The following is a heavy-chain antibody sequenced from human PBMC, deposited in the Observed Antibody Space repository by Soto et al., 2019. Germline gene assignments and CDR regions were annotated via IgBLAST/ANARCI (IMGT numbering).Heavy chain of an antibody. D-gene: IGHD6-13*01. V-gene: IGHV3-53*01. CDR3: ARAPAAGMNPLGYYGMDV. CDR1: GFTVSSNY. CDR2: IYSGGST. Sequence: HPGGSLRLSCAASGFTVSSNYMSWVRQAPGKGLEWVSVIYSGGSTYYADSVKGRFTISRDNSKNTLYLQMNSLRAEDTAVYYCARAPAAGMNPLGYYGMDVWGQGTTVTVSS. J-gene: IGHJ6*02.